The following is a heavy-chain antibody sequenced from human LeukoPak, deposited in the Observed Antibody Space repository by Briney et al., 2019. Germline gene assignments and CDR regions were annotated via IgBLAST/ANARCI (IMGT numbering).Heavy chain of an antibody. V-gene: IGHV1-2*02. Sequence: ASVKVSCKASGYTFTGYFMHWVRQAPGQGLEWLGWINPNSGVTNCAQKFQGRVTMTRNTSISTAYMELSSLRSEDTAVYYCARGCWDDILTGYYEDYWGQGTLVTVSS. CDR1: GYTFTGYF. CDR3: ARGCWDDILTGYYEDY. D-gene: IGHD3-9*01. J-gene: IGHJ4*02. CDR2: INPNSGVT.